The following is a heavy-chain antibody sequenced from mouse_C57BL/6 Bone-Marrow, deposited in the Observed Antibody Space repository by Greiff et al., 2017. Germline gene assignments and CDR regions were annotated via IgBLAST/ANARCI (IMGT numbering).Heavy chain of an antibody. CDR2: IYPGSGNT. J-gene: IGHJ1*03. CDR1: GYSFTSYY. V-gene: IGHV1-66*01. CDR3: AREGDGYYVHFDV. D-gene: IGHD2-3*01. Sequence: VQLQQSGPELVKPGASVKISCKASGYSFTSYYIHWVKQRPGQGLEWIGWIYPGSGNTKYNEKFKGKATLTADTSSSTAYMQLSSVTSEDSAVYYCAREGDGYYVHFDVWGTGTTVTVSS.